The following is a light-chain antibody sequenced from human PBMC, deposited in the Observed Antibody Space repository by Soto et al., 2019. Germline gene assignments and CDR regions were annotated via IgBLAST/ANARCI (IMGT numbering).Light chain of an antibody. Sequence: QSVLTQPPSVSGSLGQSVTISCTGTSSDVGSYNRVSWYQQPPGTAPKLMIYEVSNRPSGVPDRFSGSKSGNTASLTISGFQAEDEADYYCSSYTSSSTYVFGTGTKVTVL. CDR3: SSYTSSSTYV. J-gene: IGLJ1*01. V-gene: IGLV2-18*02. CDR1: SSDVGSYNR. CDR2: EVS.